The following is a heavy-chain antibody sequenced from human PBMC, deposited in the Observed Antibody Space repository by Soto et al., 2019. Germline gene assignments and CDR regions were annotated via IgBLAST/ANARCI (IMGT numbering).Heavy chain of an antibody. CDR2: IIPIFGTA. CDR1: GGTFSSYA. J-gene: IGHJ5*02. D-gene: IGHD3-3*01. Sequence: SVKVSCKASGGTFSSYAISWVRQAPGQGLEWMGGIIPIFGTANYAQKFQGRVTITADESTSTAYMELSSLRSEDTAVYYCATRPHLEWLLRPRGFDPWGQGTLVTVSS. CDR3: ATRPHLEWLLRPRGFDP. V-gene: IGHV1-69*13.